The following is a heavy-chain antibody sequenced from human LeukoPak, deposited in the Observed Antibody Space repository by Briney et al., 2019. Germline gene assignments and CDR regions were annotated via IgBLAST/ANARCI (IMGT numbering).Heavy chain of an antibody. CDR3: AKSIITMVRGVNYYYYYGMDV. CDR2: ISGSGGST. V-gene: IGHV3-23*01. J-gene: IGHJ6*02. D-gene: IGHD3-10*01. Sequence: PGGSLRLSCAASGFTFSDYGMSWVRQAPGKGLEWVSAISGSGGSTYYADSVKGRFTISRDNSKNTLYLQMNSLRAEDTAVYYCAKSIITMVRGVNYYYYYGMDVWGQGTTVTVSS. CDR1: GFTFSDYG.